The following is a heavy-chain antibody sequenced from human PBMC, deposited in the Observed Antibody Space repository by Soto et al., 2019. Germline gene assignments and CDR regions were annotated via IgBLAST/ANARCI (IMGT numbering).Heavy chain of an antibody. J-gene: IGHJ4*02. CDR2: IWYDGSNK. V-gene: IGHV3-33*01. CDR3: ARSPPGVAGRYYFDF. D-gene: IGHD6-6*01. CDR1: GFAFSSYG. Sequence: QVQLVESGGGVVQPRRSLRLSCAASGFAFSSYGMHWVRQTPGKGLEWVALIWYDGSNKYYADSVKGRFTISRDNSKNTLYLQMHSLRAEDTAVYFCARSPPGVAGRYYFDFWGQGTLVTVSS.